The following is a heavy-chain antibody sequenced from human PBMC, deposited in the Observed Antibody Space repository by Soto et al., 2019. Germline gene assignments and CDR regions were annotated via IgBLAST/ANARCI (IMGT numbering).Heavy chain of an antibody. Sequence: GGSLRLSCAASGFTFSSYAMSWVRQAPGKGLEWVSAISGSGGSTYYADSVKGRFTISRDNSKNTLYLQMNSLRAEDTAVYYCAKDPPGSEGYCSGGSCPTHYWGQGTLVTVSS. V-gene: IGHV3-23*01. CDR2: ISGSGGST. CDR3: AKDPPGSEGYCSGGSCPTHY. CDR1: GFTFSSYA. J-gene: IGHJ4*02. D-gene: IGHD2-15*01.